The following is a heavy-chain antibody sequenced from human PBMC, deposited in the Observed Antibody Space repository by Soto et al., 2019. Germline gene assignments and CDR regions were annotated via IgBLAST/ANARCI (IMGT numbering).Heavy chain of an antibody. J-gene: IGHJ6*02. CDR2: FDPEDGET. V-gene: IGHV1-24*01. D-gene: IGHD3-3*01. Sequence: ASVKVSCKVSGYTLTELSMHWVRQAPGKGLERMGGFDPEDGETIYAQKFQGRVTMTEDTSTDTAYMELSSLRSEDTAVYYCATARVRFLEWLLSGYYGMDVWGQGTTVTVSS. CDR3: ATARVRFLEWLLSGYYGMDV. CDR1: GYTLTELS.